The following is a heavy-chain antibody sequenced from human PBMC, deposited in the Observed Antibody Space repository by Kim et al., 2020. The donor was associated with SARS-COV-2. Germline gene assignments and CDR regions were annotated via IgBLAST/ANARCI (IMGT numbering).Heavy chain of an antibody. CDR2: LSWDGNRT. V-gene: IGHV3-23*01. J-gene: IGHJ4*02. D-gene: IGHD4-17*01. CDR3: AKGVTNSGFDY. CDR1: GFTFSTSP. Sequence: GGSLRLSCVASGFTFSTSPMGWVRQAPGKGLEWVSRLSWDGNRTYYAYSVKGRVTISIDNSKNTLYLHMNSLRVEDTAVYYCAKGVTNSGFDYWGQGTQVTVSS.